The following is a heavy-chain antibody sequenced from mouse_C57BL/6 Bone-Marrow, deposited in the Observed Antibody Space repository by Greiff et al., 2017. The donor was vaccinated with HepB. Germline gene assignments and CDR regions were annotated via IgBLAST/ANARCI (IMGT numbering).Heavy chain of an antibody. CDR1: GFTFSSYA. V-gene: IGHV5-4*01. J-gene: IGHJ2*01. D-gene: IGHD1-1*01. Sequence: EVQLVESGGGLVKPGGSLKLSCAASGFTFSSYAMSWVRQTPEKRLEWVATISDGGSYTYYPDNVKGRFTISRDNAKNNLYLQMSHLQSEDTAMYYCASDPFLTPVVGYFDYWGQGTPLTVSS. CDR2: ISDGGSYT. CDR3: ASDPFLTPVVGYFDY.